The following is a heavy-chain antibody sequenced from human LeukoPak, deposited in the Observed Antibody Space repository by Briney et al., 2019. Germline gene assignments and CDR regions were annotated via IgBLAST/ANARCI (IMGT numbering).Heavy chain of an antibody. CDR1: GFTFSAYS. D-gene: IGHD3-22*01. CDR3: ARDLDTSGYYSYFDP. Sequence: GGSLRLSCAASGFTFSAYSMNWVRQAPGKGLEWVSFISGGGGTIYYADSVKGRFTISRDNAKNSLHLQMDSLRVEDTAVYYCARDLDTSGYYSYFDPWGQGTLVTVSS. CDR2: ISGGGGTI. V-gene: IGHV3-48*01. J-gene: IGHJ5*02.